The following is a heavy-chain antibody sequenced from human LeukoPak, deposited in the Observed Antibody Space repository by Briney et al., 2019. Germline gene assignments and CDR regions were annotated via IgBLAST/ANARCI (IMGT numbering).Heavy chain of an antibody. CDR3: ERDLFTPRDL. CDR1: GYTFNDYF. Sequence: ASVKVSCKTSGYTFNDYFYHWVRQAPGQGLEWMGWINAKIGGTDYAQKFQGRVTMTRDTSISTAYMELRGLRSDDTAIYYCERDLFTPRDLWGQGTRVTVSS. J-gene: IGHJ5*02. V-gene: IGHV1-2*02. D-gene: IGHD2-15*01. CDR2: INAKIGGT.